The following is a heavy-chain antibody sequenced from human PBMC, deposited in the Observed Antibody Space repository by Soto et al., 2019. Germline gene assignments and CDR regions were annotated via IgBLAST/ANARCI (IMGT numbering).Heavy chain of an antibody. CDR1: GYTFTSYD. Sequence: QVQLVQSGAEVKKPGASVKVSCKASGYTFTSYDINWVRQATGQGLEWMGWMNPNSGNTGYAQKSQGRVSMTRNTPISTVYMALSSLRSEDTALYYCARGGDVILPAAIPDYYAIDVWGQGTTVTVSS. D-gene: IGHD2-2*01. CDR3: ARGGDVILPAAIPDYYAIDV. J-gene: IGHJ6*02. CDR2: MNPNSGNT. V-gene: IGHV1-8*01.